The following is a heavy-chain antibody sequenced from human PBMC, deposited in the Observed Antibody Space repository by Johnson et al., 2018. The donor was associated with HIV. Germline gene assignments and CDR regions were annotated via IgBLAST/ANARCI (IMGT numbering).Heavy chain of an antibody. D-gene: IGHD6-13*01. Sequence: QVQLEESGGDVVQPGGSLRLSCAASGFTFNNYGMHWVRQAPGERLEWVAVISDDGSNKYYGDSVKARFTISRDNSTNTLYLQMKSLRVEDTAVYYCARDQEYSNNWAAFDIWGQGTMVTVSS. CDR2: ISDDGSNK. V-gene: IGHV3-30*19. CDR3: ARDQEYSNNWAAFDI. J-gene: IGHJ3*02. CDR1: GFTFNNYG.